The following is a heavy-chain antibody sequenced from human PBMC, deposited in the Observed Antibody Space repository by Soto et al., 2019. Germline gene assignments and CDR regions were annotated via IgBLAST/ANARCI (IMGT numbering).Heavy chain of an antibody. CDR1: GGSISSYY. CDR2: INYSGST. Sequence: SETLSLTCTVSGGSISSYYWSWIRQPTGKGLEWIGYINYSGSTNYNPSLKSRVTISVGTSKNQFSLKLTSVTAADTAVYYCATYRKFFQIWGQGTKVTVSS. J-gene: IGHJ3*02. CDR3: ATYRKFFQI. V-gene: IGHV4-59*12.